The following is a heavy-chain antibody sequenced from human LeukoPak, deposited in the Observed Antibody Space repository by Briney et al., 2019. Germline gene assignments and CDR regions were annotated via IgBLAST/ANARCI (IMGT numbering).Heavy chain of an antibody. CDR3: AMTSPPNPILGEPPFDY. J-gene: IGHJ4*02. CDR1: GASISWSLYD. CDR2: ISYIGRT. D-gene: IGHD2/OR15-2a*01. Sequence: PSETLTLTCDVSGASISWSLYDWGWIRQPQGKGLEWLGNISYIGRTYSNSSLKRRVTISVDTSNNQFSLNLSSVTAADTAVYYCAMTSPPNPILGEPPFDYWGQGTLVTVSS. V-gene: IGHV4-39*07.